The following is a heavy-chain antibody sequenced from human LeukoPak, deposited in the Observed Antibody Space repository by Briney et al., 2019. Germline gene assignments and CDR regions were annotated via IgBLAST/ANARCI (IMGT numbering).Heavy chain of an antibody. CDR2: IVGNGGSI. D-gene: IGHD3-16*02. CDR3: AIIGLLRLGKLSGDY. J-gene: IGHJ4*02. V-gene: IGHV3-23*01. CDR1: GLPFNHYA. Sequence: GGSLRLSCVASGLPFNHYAMSWVRQAPGKGLEWVSGIVGNGGSIHYADSVKGRFTISRDNAKKTLYLQMNSLRAEDTAVYYCAIIGLLRLGKLSGDYWGEGALGTASS.